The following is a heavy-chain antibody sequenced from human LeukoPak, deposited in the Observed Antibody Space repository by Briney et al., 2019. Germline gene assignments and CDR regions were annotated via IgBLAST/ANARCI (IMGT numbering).Heavy chain of an antibody. D-gene: IGHD6-19*01. CDR2: IYYSGST. CDR1: GGSISSGVYY. CDR3: ARLCLIGGWYMGGGIDY. V-gene: IGHV4-30-4*08. Sequence: SETLSLTCTVSGGSISSGVYYWSWIRQHPGKGLEWIGYIYYSGSTYYNPSLKSRVIISVDTSKNQLSLKLSSVTAADTAVYYCARLCLIGGWYMGGGIDYWGQGTLVTVSS. J-gene: IGHJ4*02.